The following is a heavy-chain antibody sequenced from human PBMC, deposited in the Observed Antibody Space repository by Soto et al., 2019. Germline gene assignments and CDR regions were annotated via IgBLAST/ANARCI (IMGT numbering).Heavy chain of an antibody. V-gene: IGHV5-51*01. Sequence: PGESLKISCQGSGYSFTSNWIGWVRHMPGKGLEWMGIINPADSDIKYSPSFQDQVTISADKSIGTAYLQWSSLKASDTAMYYCARHQRDDASRKIDCWGQGTLVTVSS. J-gene: IGHJ4*02. CDR2: INPADSDI. CDR1: GYSFTSNW. CDR3: ARHQRDDASRKIDC. D-gene: IGHD3-16*01.